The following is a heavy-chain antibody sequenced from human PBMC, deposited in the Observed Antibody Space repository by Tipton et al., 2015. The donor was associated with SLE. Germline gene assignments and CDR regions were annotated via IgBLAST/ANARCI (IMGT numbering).Heavy chain of an antibody. V-gene: IGHV3-7*01. CDR3: ASPYGGDYYDSSGYHL. CDR2: IQKDGSVK. D-gene: IGHD3-22*01. CDR1: GFTFRSYW. Sequence: SLRLSCVVSGFTFRSYWMTWVRQAPGKGLEWVANIQKDGSVKNYVDSVKGRFTISRDNVKNSLYLQTNSLRADDTAVYFCASPYGGDYYDSSGYHLWGQGTLVTVSS. J-gene: IGHJ4*02.